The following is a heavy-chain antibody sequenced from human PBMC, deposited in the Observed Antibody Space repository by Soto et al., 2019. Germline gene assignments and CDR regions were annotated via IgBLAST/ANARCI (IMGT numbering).Heavy chain of an antibody. CDR2: ISSSSSYI. CDR1: GFTFSSYI. CDR3: AREQYNWNFAGYGMDV. D-gene: IGHD1-7*01. J-gene: IGHJ6*02. Sequence: GGSLRLSCAASGFTFSSYIMNWVRQAPGKGLEWVSSISSSSSYIYYADSVNGRFTISRDNAKNSLYLQMNSLRAEDTAVYYCAREQYNWNFAGYGMDVWGQGTTVSVSS. V-gene: IGHV3-21*01.